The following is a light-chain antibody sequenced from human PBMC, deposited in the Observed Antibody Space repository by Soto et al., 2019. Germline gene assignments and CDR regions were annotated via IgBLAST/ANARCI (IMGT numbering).Light chain of an antibody. CDR2: EVS. J-gene: IGKJ5*01. Sequence: DVVMTQTPLSLSVAPGQPASISCKSSQSLLHITGETFLFWYLQKPCQSPQLLIYEVSTRVSGVPARFSGSGSGTDFTLQISRVETDDVGIYYCMQSTQLPPTFGQGTRLGIE. CDR1: QSLLHITGETF. V-gene: IGKV2D-29*02. CDR3: MQSTQLPPT.